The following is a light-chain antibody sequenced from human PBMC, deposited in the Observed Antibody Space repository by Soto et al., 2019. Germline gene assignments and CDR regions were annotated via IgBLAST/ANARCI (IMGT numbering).Light chain of an antibody. Sequence: IVMTQSPTTLSVSPGERATLSCRASQSVASDLAWYQQKPGQAPRLLIYGASTRATGVPARFSGSGSGTEFTLTISSLQSEDFAVYYCQQYNKWPPITFGQGTRLEIK. CDR1: QSVASD. V-gene: IGKV3-15*01. CDR3: QQYNKWPPIT. CDR2: GAS. J-gene: IGKJ5*01.